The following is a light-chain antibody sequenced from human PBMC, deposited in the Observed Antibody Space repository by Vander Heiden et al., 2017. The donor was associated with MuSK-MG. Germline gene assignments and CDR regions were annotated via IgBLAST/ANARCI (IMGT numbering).Light chain of an antibody. CDR3: QSLRSSLSWV. CDR1: SSNLGAGYD. CDR2: PNT. Sequence: QSVLTQPPSVCGAPGQRVTMSCTGCSSNLGAGYDAHWYKQLPGTAPKVLIYPNTNRPSGVPDRFSGSKSGASASLAISGLQTEDEAAYSCQSLRSSLSWVFGGGTKLTAL. V-gene: IGLV1-40*01. J-gene: IGLJ3*02.